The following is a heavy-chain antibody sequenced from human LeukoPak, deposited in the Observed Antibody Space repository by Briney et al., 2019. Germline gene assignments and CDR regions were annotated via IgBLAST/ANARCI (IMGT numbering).Heavy chain of an antibody. V-gene: IGHV3-23*01. J-gene: IGHJ4*02. D-gene: IGHD2-15*01. CDR3: AKDDGSYFDY. CDR2: ISGSGGST. CDR1: GLTFSSYA. Sequence: AGGSLRLSCAASGLTFSSYAMSWVRQAPGKGLEWVSAISGSGGSTYYADSVKGRFTISRDNSKNTLYLQMNSLRAEDTAVYYCAKDDGSYFDYWGQGTLVTVSS.